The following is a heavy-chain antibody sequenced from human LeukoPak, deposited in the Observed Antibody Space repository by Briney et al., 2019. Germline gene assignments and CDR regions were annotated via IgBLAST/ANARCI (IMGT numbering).Heavy chain of an antibody. V-gene: IGHV3-21*01. CDR3: AREGISRTVDY. Sequence: GGSLRLSCAASGFTFGSYSMNWVRQAPGKGLEWVSSISSSSSYIYYADSVKGRFTISRDNAKNSLYLQMNSLRAEDTAVYYCAREGISRTVDYWGQGTLVTVSS. CDR2: ISSSSSYI. J-gene: IGHJ4*02. CDR1: GFTFGSYS. D-gene: IGHD1-14*01.